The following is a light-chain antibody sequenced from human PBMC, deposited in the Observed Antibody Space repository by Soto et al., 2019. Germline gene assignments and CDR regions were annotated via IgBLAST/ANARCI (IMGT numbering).Light chain of an antibody. Sequence: DIQMTQSPSTLSASVGDRVTVTCRASQAIGSFLAWYQQKPGKAPKLLIYLASRLESGVPSRVSGSGSGTDFTLTISGLKPDDFATYFCQHYTPHSFYTFGPVTKLEI. J-gene: IGKJ2*01. CDR1: QAIGSF. CDR3: QHYTPHSFYT. V-gene: IGKV1-5*03. CDR2: LAS.